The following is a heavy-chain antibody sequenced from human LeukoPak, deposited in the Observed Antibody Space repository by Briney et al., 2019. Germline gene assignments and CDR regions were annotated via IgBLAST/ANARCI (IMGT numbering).Heavy chain of an antibody. CDR1: GGTFSSYA. V-gene: IGHV1-69*05. CDR2: IIPIFGTA. Sequence: ASVKVSCKASGGTFSSYAISWVRQAPGQGLEWMGGIIPIFGTANYAQKVQGRVTITTDESTSTAYMELSSLRSEDTAVYYCARGDYYDSIIPQRHQYYFDYWGQGTLVTVSS. J-gene: IGHJ4*02. D-gene: IGHD3-22*01. CDR3: ARGDYYDSIIPQRHQYYFDY.